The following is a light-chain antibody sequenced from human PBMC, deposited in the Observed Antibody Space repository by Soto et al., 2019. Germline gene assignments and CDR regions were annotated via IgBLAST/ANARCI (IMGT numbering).Light chain of an antibody. CDR2: EVS. J-gene: IGLJ2*01. Sequence: QSALTQPASVSGSPGQSITICCTGTSGDVGGYNYVSWYQQHPGKAPKLVIYEVSNRPSGVSNRFSGSKSGNTASLTISGLQPEDEAEYFCSSYSISTTLVLFGGGTKLTVL. CDR3: SSYSISTTLVL. V-gene: IGLV2-14*01. CDR1: SGDVGGYNY.